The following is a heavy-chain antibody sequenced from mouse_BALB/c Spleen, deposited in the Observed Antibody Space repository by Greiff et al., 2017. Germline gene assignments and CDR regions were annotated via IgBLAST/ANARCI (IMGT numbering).Heavy chain of an antibody. CDR2: INPYNGAT. V-gene: IGHV1S30*01. CDR1: GYSFTGYY. J-gene: IGHJ4*01. Sequence: EVQLQQSGPELVKPGASVKISCKASGYSFTGYYMHWVKQSHVKSLEWIGRINPYNGATSYNQNFKDKASLTVDKSSSTAYMELHSLTSEDSAVYYCARLVWSYAMDYWGQGTSVTVSS. CDR3: ARLVWSYAMDY. D-gene: IGHD2-10*02.